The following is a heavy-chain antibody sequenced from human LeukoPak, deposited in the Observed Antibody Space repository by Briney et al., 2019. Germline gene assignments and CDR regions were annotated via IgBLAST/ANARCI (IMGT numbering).Heavy chain of an antibody. V-gene: IGHV3-48*02. CDR2: ISSVGSGAM. D-gene: IGHD7-27*01. CDR3: ARDRVNWGVGRGFDY. Sequence: GGSQRLSCAASGFTFSSCSMNWVRQAPGKGLEWVSYISSVGSGAMYYADSVKGRFTISSDNARNSLYLQMNSLRDEDTAVYYCARDRVNWGVGRGFDYWGQGTLVTVSS. CDR1: GFTFSSCS. J-gene: IGHJ4*02.